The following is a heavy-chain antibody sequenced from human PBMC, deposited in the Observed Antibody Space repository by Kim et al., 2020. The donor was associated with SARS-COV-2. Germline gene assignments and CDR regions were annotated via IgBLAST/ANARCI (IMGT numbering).Heavy chain of an antibody. J-gene: IGHJ6*02. CDR3: ARAGFYGIDV. CDR1: GFTFKTYG. Sequence: GGSLRLSCAASGFTFKTYGIHWVRQAPGKGLEWVAVISHDGRKKDFIKSVEDRFTISRDNSRNTVYLQMNSLRVEDTAVYYCARAGFYGIDVWGQGTTVIVSS. D-gene: IGHD6-25*01. CDR2: ISHDGRKK. V-gene: IGHV3-33*05.